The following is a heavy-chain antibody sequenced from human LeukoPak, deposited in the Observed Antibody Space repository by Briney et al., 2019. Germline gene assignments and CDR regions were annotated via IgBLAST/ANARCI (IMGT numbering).Heavy chain of an antibody. D-gene: IGHD1-26*01. V-gene: IGHV4-59*08. J-gene: IGHJ6*02. CDR3: AMSVGGYYGMDV. CDR1: GGSISSSY. Sequence: PSETLSLTCTVSGGSISSSYWSWIRQFPGKTLEWIGYVYYSGTTNYNPSLKSRVTMSVGTSKNQFSLKLRSVTAADTATYYCAMSVGGYYGMDVWGQGTAVTVSS. CDR2: VYYSGTT.